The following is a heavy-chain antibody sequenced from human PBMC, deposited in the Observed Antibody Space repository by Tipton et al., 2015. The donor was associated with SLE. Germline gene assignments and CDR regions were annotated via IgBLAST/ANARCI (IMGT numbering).Heavy chain of an antibody. CDR2: IYYSGST. CDR3: AGITVTTFDY. J-gene: IGHJ4*02. D-gene: IGHD4-11*01. V-gene: IGHV4-59*01. Sequence: TLSLTCTASGGSISSYYWSWIRQPPGKGLEWIGFIYYSGSTNYNPPLKSRVTISVDTSKNQFSLKLSSVTAADTAVYYCAGITVTTFDYWGQGTLVTVSS. CDR1: GGSISSYY.